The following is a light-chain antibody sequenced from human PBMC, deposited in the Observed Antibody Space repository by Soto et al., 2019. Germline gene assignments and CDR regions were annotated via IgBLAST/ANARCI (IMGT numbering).Light chain of an antibody. CDR3: SSYTSSSTLETV. CDR1: SSDVGGYNY. Sequence: QSALTQPASVSGSPGQSITISCTGTSSDVGGYNYVSWYQQHPGKAPKLMIYDVSNRPSGVSNRFSGPKSGNTASLTISGLQAEDEADYYCSSYTSSSTLETVFGGGTKLTVL. V-gene: IGLV2-14*01. CDR2: DVS. J-gene: IGLJ2*01.